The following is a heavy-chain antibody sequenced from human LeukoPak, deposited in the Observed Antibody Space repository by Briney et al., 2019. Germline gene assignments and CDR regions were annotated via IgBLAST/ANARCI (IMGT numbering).Heavy chain of an antibody. V-gene: IGHV1-8*03. CDR1: GYTFTSYD. D-gene: IGHD7-27*01. Sequence: GASVKVSCKASGYTFTSYDINWVRQATGQGLEWMGWMNPNSGNTGYAQKFQGRVTITRNTSISTAYMELSRLSSDDTAVYYCARDGDSLWKSLDVWGRGTTVTVSS. CDR2: MNPNSGNT. J-gene: IGHJ6*04. CDR3: ARDGDSLWKSLDV.